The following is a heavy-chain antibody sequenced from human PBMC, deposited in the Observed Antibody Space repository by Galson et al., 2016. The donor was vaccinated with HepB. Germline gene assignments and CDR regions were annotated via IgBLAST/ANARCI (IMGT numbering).Heavy chain of an antibody. CDR2: ISSSSSHT. Sequence: SLRLSCAASGLTFSDFYMSWIRQAPGKGLEWVSYISSSSSHTNYADSVKGRFTIPRDNANNSLYLQMNSLRVEDTAVYYCARVDYGSGCGEGWFDPWGQGTLVTVSS. CDR1: GLTFSDFY. CDR3: ARVDYGSGCGEGWFDP. V-gene: IGHV3-11*06. D-gene: IGHD6-19*01. J-gene: IGHJ5*02.